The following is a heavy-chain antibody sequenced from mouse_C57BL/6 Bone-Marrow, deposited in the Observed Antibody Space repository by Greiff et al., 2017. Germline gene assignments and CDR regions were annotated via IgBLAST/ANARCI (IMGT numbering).Heavy chain of an antibody. V-gene: IGHV1-55*01. CDR1: GYTFTSYW. Sequence: QVQLQQPGAELVKPGASVKMSCKASGYTFTSYWITWVKQRPGQGLEWIGDIYPGSGSTNYTEKFKSKATLTVDTSSSTSYMQLSSLTSEDSAVYYCASDYYGSSFQYYFDYWGQGTTLTVSS. J-gene: IGHJ2*01. CDR2: IYPGSGST. D-gene: IGHD1-1*01. CDR3: ASDYYGSSFQYYFDY.